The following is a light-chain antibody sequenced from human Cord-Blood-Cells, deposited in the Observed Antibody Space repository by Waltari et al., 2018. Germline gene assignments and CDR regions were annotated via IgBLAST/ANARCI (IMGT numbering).Light chain of an antibody. V-gene: IGLV2-14*01. Sequence: QSALTQPASVSGSPGQSITISCTGTSSDVGGYNYVSWYQQHPGKAPKLMVYDVSNRPTGHSKPFSGSEYGNTASLTISGLQAEDDADYYCSSYTSSSTYVVGTGTKVTVL. CDR1: SSDVGGYNY. J-gene: IGLJ1*01. CDR3: SSYTSSSTYV. CDR2: DVS.